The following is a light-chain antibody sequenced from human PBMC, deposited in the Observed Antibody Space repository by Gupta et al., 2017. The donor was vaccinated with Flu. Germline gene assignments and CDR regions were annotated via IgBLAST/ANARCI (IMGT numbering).Light chain of an antibody. CDR3: AACYDSLHGAV. CDR2: SNN. Sequence: QSVPTQPPPASGPPGQSATISCSGSSSNIGSDTVDWYQQHPGTAPKLLIYSNNQRPSGVPDRFSGSKSGTSASLAISGLQAEDEADYYCAACYDSLHGAVFGGGTKLTVL. CDR1: SSNIGSDT. V-gene: IGLV1-44*01. J-gene: IGLJ2*01.